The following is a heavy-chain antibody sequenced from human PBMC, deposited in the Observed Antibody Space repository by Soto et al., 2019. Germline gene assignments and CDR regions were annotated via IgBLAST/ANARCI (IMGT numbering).Heavy chain of an antibody. CDR2: INSDGSST. CDR1: GFTFSSYW. CDR3: ASVSRLLWFGESQADDAFDI. J-gene: IGHJ3*02. V-gene: IGHV3-74*01. D-gene: IGHD3-10*01. Sequence: GGSLRLSCAASGFTFSSYWMHWVRQAPGKGLVWVSRINSDGSSTSYADSVKGRFTISRDNAKNTLYLQMNSLRAEDTAVYYCASVSRLLWFGESQADDAFDIWGQGTMVTVSS.